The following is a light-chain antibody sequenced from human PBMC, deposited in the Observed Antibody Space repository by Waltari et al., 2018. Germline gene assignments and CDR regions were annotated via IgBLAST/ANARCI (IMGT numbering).Light chain of an antibody. CDR1: SSDIGAYNY. CDR3: SAHTGSITWV. Sequence: QSALTQPPSASGSPGQSITISCTGTSSDIGAYNYVSWYQQHPGKAPKLMIYDVSSRPPGVPDRFSGSKSGNTASLTVSGLQAEDEADYYCSAHTGSITWVFGGGTKVTVL. CDR2: DVS. J-gene: IGLJ3*02. V-gene: IGLV2-8*01.